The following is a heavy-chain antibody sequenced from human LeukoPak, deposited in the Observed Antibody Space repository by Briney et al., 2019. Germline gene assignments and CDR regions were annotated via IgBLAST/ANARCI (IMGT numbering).Heavy chain of an antibody. CDR3: ARELYSGYDTTYYFDY. J-gene: IGHJ4*02. CDR1: GFTFSSYE. D-gene: IGHD5-12*01. V-gene: IGHV3-48*03. CDR2: ISSSGSTI. Sequence: TGGSLRLSCAASGFTFSSYEMNWVRQAPGKGLEWVSYISSSGSTIYYADSVKGRFTISRDNAKNSLYLQMNSLRAEDTAVYYCARELYSGYDTTYYFDYWGQGTLVTVSS.